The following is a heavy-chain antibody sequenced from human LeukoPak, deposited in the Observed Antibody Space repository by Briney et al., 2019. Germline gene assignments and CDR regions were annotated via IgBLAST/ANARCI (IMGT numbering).Heavy chain of an antibody. D-gene: IGHD6-13*01. CDR3: ARDTLKYSSSWWDAFDI. Sequence: GGSLRLSCAASGFTFSSYSMNWVRQAPGKGLEWVSSISSSSSYIYYADSVKGRFTISRDNAKNSLYLQMNSLRAEDTAVYYCARDTLKYSSSWWDAFDIWGQGTMVTVSS. J-gene: IGHJ3*02. CDR2: ISSSSSYI. V-gene: IGHV3-21*01. CDR1: GFTFSSYS.